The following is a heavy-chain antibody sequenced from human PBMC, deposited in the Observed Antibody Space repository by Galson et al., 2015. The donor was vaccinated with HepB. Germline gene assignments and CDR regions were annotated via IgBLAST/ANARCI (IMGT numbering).Heavy chain of an antibody. CDR3: ARDMRSHCSGGSCPLDY. V-gene: IGHV1-18*01. CDR2: ISAYNGNT. Sequence: SVKVSCKASGYTFTSYAMHWVRQAPGQRLEWMGWISAYNGNTNYAQKLQGRVTMTTDTSTSTAYMELRSLRSDDTAVYYCARDMRSHCSGGSCPLDYWGQGTLVTVSS. J-gene: IGHJ4*02. D-gene: IGHD2-15*01. CDR1: GYTFTSYA.